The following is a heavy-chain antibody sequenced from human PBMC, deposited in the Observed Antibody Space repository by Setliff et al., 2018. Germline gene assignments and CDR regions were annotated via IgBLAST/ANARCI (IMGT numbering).Heavy chain of an antibody. CDR3: ARDPNGDYVGALDP. V-gene: IGHV3-23*01. J-gene: IGHJ5*02. CDR1: TFTFSKYA. D-gene: IGHD4-17*01. Sequence: PGGSLRLSCAASTFTFSKYAVTWVRQAPGKGLQWVASIGASGHNTYYADFVKGRFTISRDNSGNTLYLLMNSLRGDDTASYYCARDPNGDYVGALDPWGQGILVTVAS. CDR2: IGASGHNT.